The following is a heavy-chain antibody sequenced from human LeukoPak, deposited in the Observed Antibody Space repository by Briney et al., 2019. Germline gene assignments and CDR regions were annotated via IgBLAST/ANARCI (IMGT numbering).Heavy chain of an antibody. J-gene: IGHJ4*02. D-gene: IGHD7-27*01. CDR2: VSPPGGGT. CDR1: GFSFSYHG. Sequence: PGGSLRLSCVASGFSFSYHGMNWVRLAPGKGLEWVSGVSPPGGGTYHADSVKGRFTISRDDSRNTLSLQMNSLRVEDTAVYYCARDLAWGAFDYWGQGTLVTVSS. CDR3: ARDLAWGAFDY. V-gene: IGHV3-23*01.